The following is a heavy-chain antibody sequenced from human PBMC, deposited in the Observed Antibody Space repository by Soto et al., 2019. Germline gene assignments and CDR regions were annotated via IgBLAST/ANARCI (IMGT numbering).Heavy chain of an antibody. CDR2: SSYSGTT. CDR1: GGSIRIGSYY. J-gene: IGHJ4*02. CDR3: GSRPIVGFAYGPFDY. Sequence: PSDTLSLTCSVSGGSIRIGSYYWAWIRHPPGKGLEWIGTSSYSGTTYYNPSLKSRVTVSVDLSKNYFSLRLNSVTAADTAVYYCGSRPIVGFAYGPFDYWGQGTLVTVSS. V-gene: IGHV4-39*01. D-gene: IGHD1-26*01.